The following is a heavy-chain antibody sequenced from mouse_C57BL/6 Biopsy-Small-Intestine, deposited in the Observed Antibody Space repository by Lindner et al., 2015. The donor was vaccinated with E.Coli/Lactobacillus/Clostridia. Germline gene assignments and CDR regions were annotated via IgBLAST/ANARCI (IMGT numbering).Heavy chain of an antibody. CDR2: IFPVNGDI. D-gene: IGHD2-12*01. CDR1: GYAFSNSW. J-gene: IGHJ4*01. V-gene: IGHV1-82*01. Sequence: VQLQESGPEQAKPGASVKISCKASGYAFSNSWMHWVKQRPGKGLEWIGRIFPVNGDINYNGKFKGKATLTAARSSSTAYMQLSSLTSEDSAVYFCARSGYSSMDYWGQGTSVTVSS. CDR3: ARSGYSSMDY.